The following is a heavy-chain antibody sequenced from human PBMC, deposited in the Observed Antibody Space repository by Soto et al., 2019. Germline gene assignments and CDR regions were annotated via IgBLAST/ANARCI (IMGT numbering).Heavy chain of an antibody. Sequence: SETLSLTCAVYGGSFSGYYWSWIRQPPGKGLEWIGEINHSGSTNYNPSLKSRVTISVDTSKNQFSLKLSSVTAADTAVYYCARGDIFAGSRNWFDPWGQGTLVTVSS. CDR1: GGSFSGYY. CDR2: INHSGST. J-gene: IGHJ5*02. D-gene: IGHD3-9*01. V-gene: IGHV4-34*01. CDR3: ARGDIFAGSRNWFDP.